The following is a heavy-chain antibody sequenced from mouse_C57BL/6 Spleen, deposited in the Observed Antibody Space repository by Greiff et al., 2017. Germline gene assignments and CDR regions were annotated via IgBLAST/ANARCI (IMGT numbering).Heavy chain of an antibody. D-gene: IGHD1-1*01. CDR2: ISSGSSTI. J-gene: IGHJ1*03. Sequence: EVTLMESGGGLVKPGGSLKLSCAASGFTFSDYGMHWVRQAPEKGLEWVAYISSGSSTIYYADTVKGRFTISRDNATNTLFLQMTSLRSEDTAMYYCARPEGTVVPYWYFDVWGTGTTVTVSS. CDR1: GFTFSDYG. CDR3: ARPEGTVVPYWYFDV. V-gene: IGHV5-17*01.